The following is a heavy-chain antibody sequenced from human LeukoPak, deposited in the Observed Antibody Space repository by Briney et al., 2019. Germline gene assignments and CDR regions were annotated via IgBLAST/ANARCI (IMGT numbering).Heavy chain of an antibody. CDR2: IYYSGST. CDR1: GGSISSGGYY. CDR3: ARELRDSEQYGMDV. D-gene: IGHD1/OR15-1a*01. V-gene: IGHV4-31*03. J-gene: IGHJ6*02. Sequence: SQTLSLTCTVSGGSISSGGYYWSWIRQHPGKGLEWIGYIYYSGSTYYNPSLKSRVTISVDTSKNQFSLKLSSVTAADTAVYYCARELRDSEQYGMDVWGQGTTVTVSS.